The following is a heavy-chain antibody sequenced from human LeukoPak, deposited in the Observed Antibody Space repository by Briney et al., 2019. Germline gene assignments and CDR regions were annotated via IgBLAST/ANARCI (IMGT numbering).Heavy chain of an antibody. CDR3: AKEGGSGGYYPPDAFDV. CDR2: ISFDGSNK. CDR1: GFTFSSYG. J-gene: IGHJ3*01. D-gene: IGHD1-26*01. V-gene: IGHV3-30*18. Sequence: PGGSLRLSCAASGFTFSSYGMHWVRQAPGKGLEWVAMISFDGSNKKYADYVKGRFTISRDNSKNTLYLQMNSLRAEETAMYYCAKEGGSGGYYPPDAFDVWGQGTMVTVSS.